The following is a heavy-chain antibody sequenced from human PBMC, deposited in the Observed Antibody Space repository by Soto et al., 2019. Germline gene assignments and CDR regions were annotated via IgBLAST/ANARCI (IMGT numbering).Heavy chain of an antibody. CDR3: ARGWGLDN. J-gene: IGHJ4*02. V-gene: IGHV3-23*01. CDR1: GFTFSTYA. D-gene: IGHD2-21*02. Sequence: EVQLLESGGGLVQPGGSLRLSCAASGFTFSTYAMSWARQAPGKGLEWVSTVSASGGNTYYADSVKGRFTISRDNSKNTLFLQMNTLRAEDTAIFYCARGWGLDNWGQGTLVTVSS. CDR2: VSASGGNT.